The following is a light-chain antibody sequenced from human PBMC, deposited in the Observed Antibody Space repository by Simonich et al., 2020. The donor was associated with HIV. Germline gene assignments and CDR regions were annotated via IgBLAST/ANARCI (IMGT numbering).Light chain of an antibody. CDR1: RNILYNSNNKNY. V-gene: IGKV4-1*01. J-gene: IGKJ1*01. Sequence: DIVMTQSPDSLAVSLGERATINCKSSRNILYNSNNKNYLAWYQQKPGQPPNLLIYGASTRESGVPDRFSASGSGTDFTLTISSLQAEDVAVYYCQQYNNWPRTFGQGTKVEIK. CDR3: QQYNNWPRT. CDR2: GAS.